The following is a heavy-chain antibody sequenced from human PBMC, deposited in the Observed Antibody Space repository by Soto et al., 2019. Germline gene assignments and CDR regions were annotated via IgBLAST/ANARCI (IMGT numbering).Heavy chain of an antibody. D-gene: IGHD2-2*01. CDR3: ARLVRYCSSSSCQGSNWLDP. V-gene: IGHV5-51*01. CDR1: GYSFTNYW. Sequence: GESLKISCKGSGYSFTNYWIAWVCQMPGEDLEWMGIIFPGDSHTRYSPSFQGQVTISVDKSISTAYLQWSSLQASDTAMYYCARLVRYCSSSSCQGSNWLDPWGQGTVVTVSS. J-gene: IGHJ5*02. CDR2: IFPGDSHT.